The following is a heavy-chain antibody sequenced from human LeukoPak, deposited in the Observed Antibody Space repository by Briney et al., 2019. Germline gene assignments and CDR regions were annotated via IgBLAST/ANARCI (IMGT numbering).Heavy chain of an antibody. CDR2: IRYGGYSK. CDR1: GFTFNRHG. J-gene: IGHJ4*02. Sequence: QTGGSLRLSCAASGFTFNRHGMHWVRQAPGKGLEWVAFIRYGGYSKYYADSVQGRFTISRDSSKNSLSLQMNSLRPDDTAVYYCARDGPTTKFDYWGQGTLVTVSS. CDR3: ARDGPTTKFDY. V-gene: IGHV3-30*02. D-gene: IGHD1-1*01.